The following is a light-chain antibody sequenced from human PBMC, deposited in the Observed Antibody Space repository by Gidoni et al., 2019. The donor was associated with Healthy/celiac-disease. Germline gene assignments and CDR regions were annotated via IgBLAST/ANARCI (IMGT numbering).Light chain of an antibody. J-gene: IGKJ1*01. V-gene: IGKV1-5*03. CDR1: QSISDW. CDR3: QHYGSLWT. CDR2: KAS. Sequence: DIQMTQSPSTLSASVGERVTITCRASQSISDWLAWYQQKPGEAPNLLIYKASRLESGVPSRFSGSGSGTEFALTISSLQPNDLATYYCQHYGSLWTFGQGTKVEIK.